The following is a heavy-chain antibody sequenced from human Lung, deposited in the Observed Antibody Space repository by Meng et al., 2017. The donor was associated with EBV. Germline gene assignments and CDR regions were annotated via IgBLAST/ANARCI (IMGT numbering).Heavy chain of an antibody. CDR3: ARDLPGGTKGTWLDL. J-gene: IGHJ5*02. Sequence: QVQEVQAGGEVKKPGGFVKVYCKGYGYIFNNYGVSWVRQAPGQGPEWMGWISAYNGNTNYAQNFQGRFTMTTDTSTSTAYMELRSLRSDDTAVYYCARDLPGGTKGTWLDLWGQGTLVTVSS. CDR1: GYIFNNYG. V-gene: IGHV1-18*01. CDR2: ISAYNGNT. D-gene: IGHD1-14*01.